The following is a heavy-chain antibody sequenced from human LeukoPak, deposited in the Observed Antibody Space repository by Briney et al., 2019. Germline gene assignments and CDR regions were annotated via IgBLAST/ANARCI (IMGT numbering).Heavy chain of an antibody. CDR3: ARDRGYSYGYGERGIDP. CDR1: GYTFTSYG. Sequence: GASVKVSCKASGYTFTSYGISWVRQAPGQGLEWMGWISAYNGNTNYAQKFQGRVTMTTDTSTSTAYMELRSLRSEDMAVYYCARDRGYSYGYGERGIDPWGQGTLVTVSS. D-gene: IGHD5-18*01. J-gene: IGHJ5*02. CDR2: ISAYNGNT. V-gene: IGHV1-18*03.